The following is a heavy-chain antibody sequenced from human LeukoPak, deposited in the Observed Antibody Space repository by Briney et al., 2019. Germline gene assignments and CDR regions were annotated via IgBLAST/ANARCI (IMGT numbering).Heavy chain of an antibody. V-gene: IGHV3-30-3*01. Sequence: GRSLRLSCAASGFTFSSYAMHWVRQAPGKGLEWVAVISYDGSNKYYADSVKSRFTISRDNSKNTLYLQMNSLRAEDTAVYYCARDGYQLLWVDAFDIWGQGTMVTVSS. CDR3: ARDGYQLLWVDAFDI. CDR2: ISYDGSNK. J-gene: IGHJ3*02. CDR1: GFTFSSYA. D-gene: IGHD2-2*01.